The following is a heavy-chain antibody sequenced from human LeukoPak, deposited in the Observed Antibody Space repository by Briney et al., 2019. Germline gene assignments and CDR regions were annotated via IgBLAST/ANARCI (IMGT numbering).Heavy chain of an antibody. J-gene: IGHJ4*02. V-gene: IGHV3-9*01. CDR3: AKDGDLGYCSGSSCYPNS. D-gene: IGHD2-15*01. CDR2: ISWNSGSI. Sequence: GRSLRLSCAASGFTFDDYAMHWVRQAPGKGLEWVSGISWNSGSIGYADSVKGRFTISRDNAKNSLYLQMNSLRAEDTALYYCAKDGDLGYCSGSSCYPNSWGQGTLVTVSS. CDR1: GFTFDDYA.